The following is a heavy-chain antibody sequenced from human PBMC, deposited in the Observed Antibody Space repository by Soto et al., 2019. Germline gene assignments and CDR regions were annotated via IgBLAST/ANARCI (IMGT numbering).Heavy chain of an antibody. V-gene: IGHV4-59*01. Sequence: SETLSLTCTVSGGASMSHFYWSWIRQPPGKALEWLGYISDSGNSNYNPSLKSRVTMPVDKSRSQFSLDLSSVTAADTAVYYFVRRYGRAFDIRGQGTMVTVSS. CDR2: ISDSGNS. J-gene: IGHJ3*02. CDR3: VRRYGRAFDI. CDR1: GGASMSHFY. D-gene: IGHD4-17*01.